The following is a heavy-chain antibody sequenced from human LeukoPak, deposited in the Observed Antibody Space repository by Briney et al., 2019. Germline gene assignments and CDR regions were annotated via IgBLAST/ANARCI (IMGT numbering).Heavy chain of an antibody. V-gene: IGHV3-30*18. CDR1: GFTFSSYG. Sequence: PGGSLRLSCAASGFTFSSYGMHWVRQAPGKGLEWVAVISYDGSNKYYADSVKGRFTISRDNSKNTLYLQMNSLRAEDTAVYYCAKDGIYCSSTSCLDYYYGMDVWGQGTTVTVSS. CDR2: ISYDGSNK. D-gene: IGHD2-2*01. CDR3: AKDGIYCSSTSCLDYYYGMDV. J-gene: IGHJ6*02.